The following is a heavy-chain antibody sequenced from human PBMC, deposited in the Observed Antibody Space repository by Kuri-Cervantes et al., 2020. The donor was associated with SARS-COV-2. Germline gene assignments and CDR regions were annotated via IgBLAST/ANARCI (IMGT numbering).Heavy chain of an antibody. D-gene: IGHD4-11*01. CDR2: VSYNGTNK. CDR1: GFNYLNYA. V-gene: IGHV3-30-3*01. J-gene: IGHJ4*02. CDR3: TREAYDYNMGFDS. Sequence: GESLKISCTASGFNYLNYAIHWVRQAPGTGLEWVAVVSYNGTNKYYADSVKGRFTISRDNSRNIVCLQMNSLRPEDTALYYCTREAYDYNMGFDSWGQGTLVTVSS.